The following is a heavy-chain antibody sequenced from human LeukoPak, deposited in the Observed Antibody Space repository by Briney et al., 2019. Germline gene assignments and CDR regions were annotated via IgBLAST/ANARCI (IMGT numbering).Heavy chain of an antibody. V-gene: IGHV1-2*02. Sequence: ASVKVSCKASGYTFTGYYMHWVRQAPGQGLEWMEWINPNSGGTNYAQKFRGRVTMTRDTSISTAYMELSRLRSDDTAVYYCARGLRYGSGNVNYWGQGTLVTVSS. CDR3: ARGLRYGSGNVNY. D-gene: IGHD3-10*01. J-gene: IGHJ4*02. CDR1: GYTFTGYY. CDR2: INPNSGGT.